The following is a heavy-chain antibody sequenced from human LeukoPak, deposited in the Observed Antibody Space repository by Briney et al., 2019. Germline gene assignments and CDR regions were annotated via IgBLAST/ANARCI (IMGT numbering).Heavy chain of an antibody. D-gene: IGHD3-10*01. Sequence: PGGSLRLSCAASGFTVSSNYMSWVRQAPGKGLEWVSVIYSGGSTYYADSVKGRFTMSRDNSKNTLYLQMNSLRAEDTAVYYCARVVVRGVIDYWGQGTLVTVSS. CDR3: ARVVVRGVIDY. CDR2: IYSGGST. V-gene: IGHV3-53*01. J-gene: IGHJ4*02. CDR1: GFTVSSNY.